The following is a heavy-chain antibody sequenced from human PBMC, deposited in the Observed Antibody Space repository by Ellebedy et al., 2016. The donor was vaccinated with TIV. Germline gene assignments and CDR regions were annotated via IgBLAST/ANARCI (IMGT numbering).Heavy chain of an antibody. CDR2: INYSGTT. CDR3: ARHASYYDSSGYSGYYFDY. CDR1: GGSVSANNFY. V-gene: IGHV4-39*01. J-gene: IGHJ4*02. D-gene: IGHD3-22*01. Sequence: MPSETLSLTCSVSGGSVSANNFYWGWIRQPPGKGLEWIGTINYSGTTYYNPSLKSQGSISVDTSNNQFSLNLSSVTAADTAVYYCARHASYYDSSGYSGYYFDYWGQGTLVTVSS.